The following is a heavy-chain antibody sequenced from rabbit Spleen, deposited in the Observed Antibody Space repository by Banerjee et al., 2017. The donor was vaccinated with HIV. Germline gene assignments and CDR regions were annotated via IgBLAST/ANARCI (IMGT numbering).Heavy chain of an antibody. CDR2: IFSTGGIT. V-gene: IGHV1S45*01. CDR1: GFSFSSSYY. CDR3: ARGSTTMTMVITGYYLSL. Sequence: QEQLEESGGDLVKPEGSLTLTCTASGFSFSSSYYMYWVRQAPGRGLEWIGCIFSTGGITWYASWAKGRFTISKASSTTVTLQLNSLTAADTATYFCARGSTTMTMVITGYYLSLWGPGTLVTVS. D-gene: IGHD2-1*01. J-gene: IGHJ4*01.